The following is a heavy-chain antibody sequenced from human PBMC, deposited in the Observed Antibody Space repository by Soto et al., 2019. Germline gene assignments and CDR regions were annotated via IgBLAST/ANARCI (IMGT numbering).Heavy chain of an antibody. J-gene: IGHJ4*02. D-gene: IGHD3-10*01. Sequence: QLQLQESGPGLVKPSETLSLTCTVSGGSISSSSYYWGWIRQPPGKGLEWIGSIYYSGSTYYNPSLKSRVTISVDTSKNQFSLKLSSVTAADTAVYYCARHPGPMVRGVVGFDYWGQGTLVTVSS. CDR3: ARHPGPMVRGVVGFDY. CDR2: IYYSGST. CDR1: GGSISSSSYY. V-gene: IGHV4-39*01.